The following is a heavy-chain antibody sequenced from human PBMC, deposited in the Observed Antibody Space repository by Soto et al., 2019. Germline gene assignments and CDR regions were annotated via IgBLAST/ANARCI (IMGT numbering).Heavy chain of an antibody. CDR1: GTIFSSYT. CDR2: IIPLLGET. CDR3: ARGLGGRMDD. J-gene: IGHJ6*02. V-gene: IGHV1-69*08. Sequence: QVQLVQSGAEVKKSGSSVRVSCKASGTIFSSYTISWVRLAAGQGLEWMGRIIPLLGETNSAQKFQGRVTLTADKSTNTAYMELNSLRLEDTAVYYCARGLGGRMDDWGQGTTVTVSS. D-gene: IGHD3-16*01.